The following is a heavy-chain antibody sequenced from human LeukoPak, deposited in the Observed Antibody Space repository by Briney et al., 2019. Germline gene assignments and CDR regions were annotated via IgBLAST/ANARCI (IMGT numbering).Heavy chain of an antibody. CDR3: AKDTDYYDSSGYPPELHFDY. Sequence: PGGSLRLSCAASGFTFSSYAMSWVRQAPGKGLEWVSAISGSGGSTYYADSVKGRFTISRDNSKNTLYLQMNSLRAEDTAVYYCAKDTDYYDSSGYPPELHFDYWGQGTLVTVSS. V-gene: IGHV3-23*01. J-gene: IGHJ4*02. D-gene: IGHD3-22*01. CDR2: ISGSGGST. CDR1: GFTFSSYA.